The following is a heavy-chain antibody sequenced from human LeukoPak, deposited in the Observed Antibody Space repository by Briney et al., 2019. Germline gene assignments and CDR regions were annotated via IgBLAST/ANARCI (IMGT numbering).Heavy chain of an antibody. CDR3: ARDSIMITFGGVIS. CDR1: GFTVSSNY. V-gene: IGHV3-66*02. CDR2: IHSGGST. J-gene: IGHJ4*02. Sequence: GGSLRLSCAASGFTVSSNYMSWVRQAPGKGLEWVSVIHSGGSTYYADSVKGRFTISRDNSKNTLYLQMNSLRAEDTAVYYCARDSIMITFGGVISWGQGTLVTVSS. D-gene: IGHD3-16*02.